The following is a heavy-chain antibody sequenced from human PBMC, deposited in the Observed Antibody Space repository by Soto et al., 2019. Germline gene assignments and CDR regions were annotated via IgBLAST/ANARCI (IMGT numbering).Heavy chain of an antibody. D-gene: IGHD3-10*01. Sequence: GGSLRLSCAASGFTFSTFWMTWVRQAPGKGPEWVANIKQDGSERYYVDSVKGRFTISRDNSKNSLFLQMNNLRAEDTAVYYCASRPSALLDHGVFDYWGQGTPVTVST. CDR1: GFTFSTFW. J-gene: IGHJ4*02. CDR3: ASRPSALLDHGVFDY. CDR2: IKQDGSER. V-gene: IGHV3-7*03.